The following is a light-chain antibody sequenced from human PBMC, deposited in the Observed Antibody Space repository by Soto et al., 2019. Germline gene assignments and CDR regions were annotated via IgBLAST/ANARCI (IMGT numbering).Light chain of an antibody. CDR2: GAS. CDR1: QSVSSN. Sequence: EIVMTQSPATLSVSPGERATLSCRASQSVSSNLAWYQQKPGQAPRLLIYGASTRATGIPARISGSGSGTEFTLTISRLQSEDFGVYYCQQYNKWPPLTFGGGTKVEIK. J-gene: IGKJ4*01. CDR3: QQYNKWPPLT. V-gene: IGKV3-15*01.